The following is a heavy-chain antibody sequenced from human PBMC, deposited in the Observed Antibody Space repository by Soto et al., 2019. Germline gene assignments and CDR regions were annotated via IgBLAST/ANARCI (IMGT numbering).Heavy chain of an antibody. CDR3: ATDLFPDYADAWVTFRPADY. D-gene: IGHD3-16*02. CDR2: FDAEDGAA. J-gene: IGHJ4*01. V-gene: IGHV1-24*01. CDR1: GYTLTELS. Sequence: QVELVQSGAEVKKPGASVKVSCKVSGYTLTELSMHWVRQAPGKGLEWMGVFDAEDGAASYAQNFQGRVTMTVDTSTDTAYMEVTSLRSEDTAVYYCATDLFPDYADAWVTFRPADYWGQEPRSPSPQ.